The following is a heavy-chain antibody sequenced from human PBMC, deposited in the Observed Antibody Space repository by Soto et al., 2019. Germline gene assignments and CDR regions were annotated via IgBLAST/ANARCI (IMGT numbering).Heavy chain of an antibody. CDR1: GDSVSTNSYS. CDR2: IYSSENT. Sequence: PSETLSLTCTVSGDSVSTNSYSWGLIRQSPGKGLEWIGTIYSSENTYYNPSLLSRVTISDDTSTNQIFLTLTSVTAADTAVYYCARGWWEREGYVMDVWGQGTTVTVSS. V-gene: IGHV4-39*07. CDR3: ARGWWEREGYVMDV. J-gene: IGHJ6*02. D-gene: IGHD1-26*01.